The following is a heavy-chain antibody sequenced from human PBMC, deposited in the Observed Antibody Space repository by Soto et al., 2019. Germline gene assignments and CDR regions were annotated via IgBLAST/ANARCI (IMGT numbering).Heavy chain of an antibody. CDR3: AKDRRWFGELFLDY. CDR1: GFTFSSYA. J-gene: IGHJ4*02. V-gene: IGHV3-23*01. D-gene: IGHD3-10*01. CDR2: ISGSGGST. Sequence: GGSLRLSCAASGFTFSSYAMSWVRQAPGKGLEWVSAISGSGGSTYYVDSVKGRFTISRDNSKNTLYLQMNSLRAEDTAVYYCAKDRRWFGELFLDYWGQGTLVTVSS.